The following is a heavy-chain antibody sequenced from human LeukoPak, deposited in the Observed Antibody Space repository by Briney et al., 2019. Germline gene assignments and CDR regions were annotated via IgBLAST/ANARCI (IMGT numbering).Heavy chain of an antibody. D-gene: IGHD7-27*01. CDR1: GGTFSSYA. CDR3: ARGGPTGALDD. J-gene: IGHJ4*02. Sequence: SVKVSCKASGGTFSSYAISWVRQAPGQGLEWMGRIIPILGIANYAQKFQGRVTITADKSTSTAYMELSSLRSEDTALYYCARGGPTGALDDWGQGTLLTVSS. V-gene: IGHV1-69*04. CDR2: IIPILGIA.